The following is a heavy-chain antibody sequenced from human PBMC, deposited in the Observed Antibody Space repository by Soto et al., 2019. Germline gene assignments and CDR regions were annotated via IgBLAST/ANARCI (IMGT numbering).Heavy chain of an antibody. Sequence: QVHLVESGGGVVQPGTSLRLSCAASGFTFSTSGMHWVRQAPGKGLEWVAVIYYDGTNKHYADSVRGRFTVARDNSKNTVYLEMNSLRDGDTAVYYCARVGMVRGNVANGFDYWGQGTLVTVSS. CDR1: GFTFSTSG. CDR2: IYYDGTNK. D-gene: IGHD3-10*01. V-gene: IGHV3-33*01. CDR3: ARVGMVRGNVANGFDY. J-gene: IGHJ4*02.